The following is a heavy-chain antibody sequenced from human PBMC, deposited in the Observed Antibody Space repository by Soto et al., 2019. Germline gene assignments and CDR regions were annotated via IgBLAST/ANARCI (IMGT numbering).Heavy chain of an antibody. D-gene: IGHD2-8*01. CDR3: AKNGQPPYYYYGLDV. V-gene: IGHV1-18*01. CDR1: GGTFSSYA. Sequence: VASVKVSCKASGGTFSSYAISWVRQAPGQGLEWMGWISGYNGDTNYAQKFQGRVSMTIDTSTTTAYMELRSLTSDDTAVYYCAKNGQPPYYYYGLDVWGQGTKVTVSS. CDR2: ISGYNGDT. J-gene: IGHJ6*02.